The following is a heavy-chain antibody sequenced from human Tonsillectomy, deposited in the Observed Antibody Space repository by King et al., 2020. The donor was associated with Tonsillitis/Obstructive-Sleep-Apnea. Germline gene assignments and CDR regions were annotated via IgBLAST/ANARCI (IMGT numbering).Heavy chain of an antibody. Sequence: ITLKESGPTLVKPTQTLTLTCTFSGFSLTTTGVGVDWIRQPPGKALEWLALIYWDDDKRYSPSLKSRLTITKDTSKNQVVLTMTNMDPVDTATYYCAHRGYDSSDYYDGGYFXXWGXXXXVTXSS. CDR2: IYWDDDK. CDR1: GFSLTTTGVG. J-gene: IGHJ2*01. V-gene: IGHV2-5*02. D-gene: IGHD3-22*01. CDR3: AHRGYDSSDYYDGGYFXX.